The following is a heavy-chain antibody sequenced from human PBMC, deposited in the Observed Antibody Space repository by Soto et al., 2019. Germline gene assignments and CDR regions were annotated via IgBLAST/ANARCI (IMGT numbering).Heavy chain of an antibody. CDR2: INAGNGNT. Sequence: QVQLVQSGAEVKKPGASMNVSCKTSGYTFSTFALHWVRQAPGQRLEWMARINAGNGNTKYSQKFQGRVTITRDTSASTVYMELSSRTSEDTAVYYCARDRDTYGYGLFDYWGRGTLVTVSS. J-gene: IGHJ4*02. V-gene: IGHV1-3*01. CDR3: ARDRDTYGYGLFDY. D-gene: IGHD5-18*01. CDR1: GYTFSTFA.